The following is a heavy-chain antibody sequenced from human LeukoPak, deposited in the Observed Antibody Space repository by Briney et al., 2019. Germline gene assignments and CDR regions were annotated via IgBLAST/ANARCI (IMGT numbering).Heavy chain of an antibody. J-gene: IGHJ3*02. V-gene: IGHV4-4*07. CDR1: GGSISSYY. CDR2: IYTSGST. Sequence: SETLSLNCTVSGGSISSYYWSWIRQPAGKGLEWIGRIYTSGSTNYNPSLKSRVTMSVDTSKNQFSLKLSSVTAADTAVYYCARAENYYDSSGYYSWAFDIWGQGTMVTVSS. D-gene: IGHD3-22*01. CDR3: ARAENYYDSSGYYSWAFDI.